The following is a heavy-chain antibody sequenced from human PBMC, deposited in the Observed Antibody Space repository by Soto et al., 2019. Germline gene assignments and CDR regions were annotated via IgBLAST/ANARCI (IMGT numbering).Heavy chain of an antibody. Sequence: ASETLSLTCTVSGGSISSYYWSWIRQPPGKGLEWIGYIYYSGSTNYNPSLKSRVTISVDTSKNQFSLKLSSVTAADTAVYYCARYYDFWSGYPGYYFDSWGQGTLVTVSS. J-gene: IGHJ4*02. CDR2: IYYSGST. CDR1: GGSISSYY. D-gene: IGHD3-3*01. V-gene: IGHV4-59*01. CDR3: ARYYDFWSGYPGYYFDS.